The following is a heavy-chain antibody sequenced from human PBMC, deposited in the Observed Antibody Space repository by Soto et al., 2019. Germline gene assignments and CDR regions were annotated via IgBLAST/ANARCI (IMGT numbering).Heavy chain of an antibody. CDR3: ATVVPAAGAWFDP. CDR2: IYYSGST. J-gene: IGHJ5*02. V-gene: IGHV4-31*03. D-gene: IGHD2-2*01. Sequence: PSETLSLTCTVSGGSISSGGYYWSWIRQHPGKGLEWIGYIYYSGSTYYNPSLKSRVTISVDTSKNQFSLKLSSVTAADTAVYYCATVVPAAGAWFDPWGQGTLVTVSS. CDR1: GGSISSGGYY.